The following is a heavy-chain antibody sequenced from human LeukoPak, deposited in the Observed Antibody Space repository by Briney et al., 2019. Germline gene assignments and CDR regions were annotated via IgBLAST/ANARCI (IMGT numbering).Heavy chain of an antibody. CDR2: ISSSSSYI. CDR1: GFTFSSYA. CDR3: ARAVNYYAELGALDI. V-gene: IGHV3-21*04. Sequence: GGSLRLSCAASGFTFSSYAMYWVRQAPGKGLEWVSSISSSSSYIYYADSVKGRFTISRDNAKNSLYLQMNSLRAEDTAVYYCARAVNYYAELGALDIWGQGTMVTVSS. D-gene: IGHD3-10*01. J-gene: IGHJ3*02.